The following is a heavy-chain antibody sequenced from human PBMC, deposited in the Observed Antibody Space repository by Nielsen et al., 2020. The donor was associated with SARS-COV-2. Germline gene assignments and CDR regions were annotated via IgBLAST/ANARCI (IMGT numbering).Heavy chain of an antibody. CDR2: ISYDGSNK. V-gene: IGHV3-30*18. CDR1: GFTFSSYG. D-gene: IGHD4-17*01. J-gene: IGHJ3*02. Sequence: GESLKISCAASGFTFSSYGMHWVRQAPGKGLEWVAVISYDGSNKYYADSVKGRFTISRDNSKNTLYLQMNSLRAEDTAVYYCANEPLTTRDAFDIWGQGTMVTVSS. CDR3: ANEPLTTRDAFDI.